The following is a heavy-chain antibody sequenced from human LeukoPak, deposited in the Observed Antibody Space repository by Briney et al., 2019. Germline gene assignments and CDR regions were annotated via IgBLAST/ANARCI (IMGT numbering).Heavy chain of an antibody. CDR1: GFTFSSYG. CDR2: ISGSGDSI. D-gene: IGHD3-10*01. Sequence: GGSLRLSCAASGFTFSSYGMSWVRQAPGRGLEWVSVISGSGDSIYYADSVKGRFTISRDNSKNTLHLQMNSLRAEDTAIYYCAKDQYYYNSGSYSDYWGQGTLVTVSS. J-gene: IGHJ4*02. V-gene: IGHV3-23*01. CDR3: AKDQYYYNSGSYSDY.